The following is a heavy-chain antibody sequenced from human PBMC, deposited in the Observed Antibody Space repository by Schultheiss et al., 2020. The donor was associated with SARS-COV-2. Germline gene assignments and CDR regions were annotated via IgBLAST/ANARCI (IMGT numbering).Heavy chain of an antibody. Sequence: GGSLRLSCAASGFTFSSYGMHWVRQAPGKGLEWVAVISYDGNNKYYADSVKGRFTISRDNSKNTLYLQMNSLRAEDTAVYYCARGPSGYSYGPMDVWGQGTTVTVSS. CDR2: ISYDGNNK. V-gene: IGHV3-30*03. CDR1: GFTFSSYG. J-gene: IGHJ6*02. D-gene: IGHD5-18*01. CDR3: ARGPSGYSYGPMDV.